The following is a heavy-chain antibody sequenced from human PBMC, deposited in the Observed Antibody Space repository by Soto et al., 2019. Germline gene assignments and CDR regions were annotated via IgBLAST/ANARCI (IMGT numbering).Heavy chain of an antibody. D-gene: IGHD3-10*01. Sequence: QVQLVESGGGVVQPGRSLRLSCAASGFTFSSYGMHWVRQAPGKGLEWVAVIWYDGSNKYYADSVKGRFTISRDNSKNTRYLQMNSLRAEDTAVYYCARGPYGSGRYYYYGMDVWGQGTTVTVSS. CDR1: GFTFSSYG. CDR3: ARGPYGSGRYYYYGMDV. J-gene: IGHJ6*02. V-gene: IGHV3-33*01. CDR2: IWYDGSNK.